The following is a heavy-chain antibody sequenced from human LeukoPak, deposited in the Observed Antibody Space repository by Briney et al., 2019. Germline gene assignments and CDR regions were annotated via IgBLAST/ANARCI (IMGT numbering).Heavy chain of an antibody. D-gene: IGHD6-13*01. V-gene: IGHV4-59*01. J-gene: IGHJ3*02. CDR2: IYYSGST. Sequence: SETLSLTCTVSGGSISSYYWSWIRQPPGKGLEWIAYIYYSGSTDYNPSLKSRVTISIDTSKNQFSLKLSSLTAADTAVYYCARDTLGYSSNWYGVFDIWGQGTMVTVSS. CDR3: ARDTLGYSSNWYGVFDI. CDR1: GGSISSYY.